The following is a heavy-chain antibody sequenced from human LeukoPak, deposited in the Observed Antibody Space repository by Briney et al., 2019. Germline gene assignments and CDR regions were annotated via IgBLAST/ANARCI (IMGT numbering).Heavy chain of an antibody. V-gene: IGHV1-18*01. J-gene: IGHJ3*02. CDR1: GGTFSSYA. CDR3: TRDRGYYPGTFDI. CDR2: IGAFNGNT. Sequence: ASVKVSCKASGGTFSSYAISWVRQAPGQGLEWMGWIGAFNGNTHYAQNLQGRLTMTTDTSTNTAYMELRSLRSDDTAVYYCTRDRGYYPGTFDIWGQGTMVTVSS. D-gene: IGHD3-22*01.